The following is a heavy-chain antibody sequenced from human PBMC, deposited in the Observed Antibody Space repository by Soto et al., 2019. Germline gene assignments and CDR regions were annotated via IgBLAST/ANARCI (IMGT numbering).Heavy chain of an antibody. J-gene: IGHJ5*02. D-gene: IGHD2-2*01. CDR1: GFTFSNFA. CDR3: VKSSRQYASAIQSCFAP. CDR2: ISGTDDYP. Sequence: LSLSCAASGFTFSNFAMTWDRQAPGEGLEWVSSISGTDDYPCYGDSVKGRFTLSRDNARSTFFLHINNLAADDTARYCRVKSSRQYASAIQSCFAPWGLGTLVTAPQ. V-gene: IGHV3-23*01.